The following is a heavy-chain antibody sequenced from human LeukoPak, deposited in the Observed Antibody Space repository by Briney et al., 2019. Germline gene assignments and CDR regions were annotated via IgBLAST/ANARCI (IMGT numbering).Heavy chain of an antibody. V-gene: IGHV4-31*03. CDR3: ASSFITTSDPLPFDY. CDR2: IYYSGST. CDR1: GGSISSGGYS. J-gene: IGHJ4*02. D-gene: IGHD3-22*01. Sequence: SQTLSLTCTVSGGSISSGGYSWSWIRQHPGKGLEWIGYIYYSGSTYYNPSLKSRVTISVDTSKNQFSLKPSSVTAADTAVYYCASSFITTSDPLPFDYWGQGTLVTVSS.